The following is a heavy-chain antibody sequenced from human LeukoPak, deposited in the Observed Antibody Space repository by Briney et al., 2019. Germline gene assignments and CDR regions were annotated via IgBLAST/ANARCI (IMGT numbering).Heavy chain of an antibody. V-gene: IGHV3-21*04. J-gene: IGHJ4*02. Sequence: SGGSLRLSCAPSGFTFSSYSMNWVRQAPGKGLEWVSYISSSSSYIYYADSVKGRFTISRDNAKNSLYLQMNSLRAEDTAVYYCVRGCGLAHCPYFFDSWGQGSLVTVSS. CDR1: GFTFSSYS. D-gene: IGHD2-21*01. CDR3: VRGCGLAHCPYFFDS. CDR2: ISSSSSYI.